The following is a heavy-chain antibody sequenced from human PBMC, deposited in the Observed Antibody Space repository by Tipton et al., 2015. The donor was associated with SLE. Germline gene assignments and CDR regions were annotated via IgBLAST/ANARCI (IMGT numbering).Heavy chain of an antibody. CDR3: ARFRTSMDV. CDR2: ISAYNGHT. Sequence: QSGPEVKKPGASVKVSCKASGYTFNTYSISWVRQAPGQGLECMGWISAYNGHTKFVQKFQGRVTMTTDTSASTAYMEMTNLRSDDTAVYYCARFRTSMDVWDQGTTVTVSS. J-gene: IGHJ6*02. CDR1: GYTFNTYS. D-gene: IGHD3-3*01. V-gene: IGHV1-18*01.